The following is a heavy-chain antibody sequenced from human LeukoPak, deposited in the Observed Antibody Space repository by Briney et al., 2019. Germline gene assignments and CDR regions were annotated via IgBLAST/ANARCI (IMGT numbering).Heavy chain of an antibody. V-gene: IGHV3-21*01. Sequence: PGGSLRLSCAASGFTFSSYSMNWVRQAPGKGLEWVSSISSSSSYIYYADSVKGRFTISRDNAKNSLYLQMNSLRAEDTAVYYCARAGGVYSSGWYRSYYFDYWGQGTLVTVSS. CDR2: ISSSSSYI. CDR3: ARAGGVYSSGWYRSYYFDY. CDR1: GFTFSSYS. J-gene: IGHJ4*02. D-gene: IGHD6-19*01.